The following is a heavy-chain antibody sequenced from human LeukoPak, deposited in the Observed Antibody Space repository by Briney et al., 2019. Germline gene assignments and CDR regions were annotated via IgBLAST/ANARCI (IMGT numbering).Heavy chain of an antibody. D-gene: IGHD1-26*01. V-gene: IGHV3-30-3*01. J-gene: IGHJ1*01. CDR3: ARGGIVGATRYFQH. CDR2: ISYDGSNK. Sequence: GGSLRLSCAASGFTFSSYAMHWVRQAPGKGLEWVAVISYDGSNKYYADSVKGRFTISRDNSKNTLYLQMNSLRAEDTAVYYCARGGIVGATRYFQHWGQGTLVTVSS. CDR1: GFTFSSYA.